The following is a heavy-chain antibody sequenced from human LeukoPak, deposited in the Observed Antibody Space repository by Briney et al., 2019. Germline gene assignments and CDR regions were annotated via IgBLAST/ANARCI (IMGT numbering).Heavy chain of an antibody. D-gene: IGHD3-10*01. CDR2: LKQDGSEK. CDR1: GFTFSSYW. J-gene: IGHJ4*02. Sequence: GGSLRLSCAASGFTFSSYWMSWVRQAPGKGLEWVANLKQDGSEKYYVDSVKGRFTISRDNAKNSLYLQMNSLRAEDTAVYYCARVVDVWFVLGYFDYWGQGTLVTVSS. V-gene: IGHV3-7*01. CDR3: ARVVDVWFVLGYFDY.